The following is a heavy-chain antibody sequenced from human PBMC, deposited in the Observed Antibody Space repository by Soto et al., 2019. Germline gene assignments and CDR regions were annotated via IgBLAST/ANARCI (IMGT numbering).Heavy chain of an antibody. CDR3: APDPSPNYCFGP. J-gene: IGHJ5*01. Sequence: AASVKVSCKVSGFSYSSSAMQWVRQARGQGLEWMGWMIVGSGNTGYAQKFQERVTMTRDKSTNTTYMELRSLRSDDTAVDYCAPDPSPNYCFGPWGQGTPVPVSS. D-gene: IGHD1-1*01. CDR2: MIVGSGNT. V-gene: IGHV1-58*02. CDR1: GFSYSSSA.